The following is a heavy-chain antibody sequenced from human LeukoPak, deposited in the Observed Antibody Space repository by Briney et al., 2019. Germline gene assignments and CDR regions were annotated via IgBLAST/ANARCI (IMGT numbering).Heavy chain of an antibody. V-gene: IGHV3-21*01. CDR3: ARDSTNFDF. CDR2: ISSSSRQI. CDR1: GFTFSKYS. D-gene: IGHD2-2*01. J-gene: IGHJ4*02. Sequence: PGGSLRLSCAASGFTFSKYSMNWVRQAPGKGLEWVSSISSSSRQIDYADSRKGRFTISRDNAKNSLYLQMHSLRADDTAVYYCARDSTNFDFWGQGTLVTVSS.